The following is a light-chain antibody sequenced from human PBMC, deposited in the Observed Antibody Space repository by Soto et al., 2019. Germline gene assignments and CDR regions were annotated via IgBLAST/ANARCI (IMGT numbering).Light chain of an antibody. J-gene: IGLJ2*01. CDR3: AAWDDRLRAVV. CDR2: RNH. CDR1: TSNIGTYA. V-gene: IGLV1-44*01. Sequence: QSVLTQSPSASGTPGQRVTISCSGRTSNIGTYAVNWYQQLPGTAPTLLIFRNHQRPSGVPDRFSGSKSGTSASLAISGPQAADEADYYCAAWDDRLRAVVFGGGTKLTVL.